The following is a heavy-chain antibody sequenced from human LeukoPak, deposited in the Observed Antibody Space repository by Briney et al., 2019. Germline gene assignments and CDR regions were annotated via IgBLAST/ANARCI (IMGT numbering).Heavy chain of an antibody. Sequence: SVKVSCKASGGTFSSYAISWVRQAPGQGLEWMGGIIPIFGTANYAQKFQGRVTITADESTSTAYMELSSLRSEDTAVYCCARYRAAAGTSYYYYYMDVWGKGTTVTVSS. CDR3: ARYRAAAGTSYYYYYMDV. J-gene: IGHJ6*03. D-gene: IGHD6-13*01. V-gene: IGHV1-69*01. CDR1: GGTFSSYA. CDR2: IIPIFGTA.